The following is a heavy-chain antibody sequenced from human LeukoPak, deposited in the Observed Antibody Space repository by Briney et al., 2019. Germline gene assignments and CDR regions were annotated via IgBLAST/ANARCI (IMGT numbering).Heavy chain of an antibody. CDR1: GFTFSSYA. V-gene: IGHV3-23*01. Sequence: GGSLRLSCAASGFTFSSYAMSWVRQAPGKGLEWVSAISGSGGSSYYAGSVKGRFTISRDNSKNTLYLQMNSLRAEDTAVYYCAKGGGSGYYSHFDYWGQGTLVTVSS. J-gene: IGHJ4*02. CDR3: AKGGGSGYYSHFDY. CDR2: ISGSGGSS. D-gene: IGHD3-22*01.